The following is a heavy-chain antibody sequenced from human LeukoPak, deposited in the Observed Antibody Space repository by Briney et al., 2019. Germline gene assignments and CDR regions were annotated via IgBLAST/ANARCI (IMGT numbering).Heavy chain of an antibody. CDR3: ARVPWNTMVRGAQDAFDI. CDR1: GYTFTSYG. J-gene: IGHJ3*02. V-gene: IGHV1-18*01. D-gene: IGHD3-10*01. Sequence: ASVKVSCKASGYTFTSYGISWVRQAPGQGLEWMGWISAYNGNTNYAQKLQGRVTMTTDRSTSTAYMELRSLRSDDTAVYYCARVPWNTMVRGAQDAFDIWGQGTMVTVSS. CDR2: ISAYNGNT.